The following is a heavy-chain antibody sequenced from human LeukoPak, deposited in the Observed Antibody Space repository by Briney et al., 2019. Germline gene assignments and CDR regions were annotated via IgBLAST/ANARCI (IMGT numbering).Heavy chain of an antibody. CDR2: ISSTSDYI. D-gene: IGHD4/OR15-4a*01. CDR1: GFSVRNNY. J-gene: IGHJ5*02. Sequence: GGSLRLSCVVSGFSVRNNYVSWVRQAPGKRLEWVSSISSTSDYIYYADSVKGRFTISRDNAKNSLYLQMNSLRAEDTAVYYCARGYGAGFDWFDPWGQGTLVTVSS. V-gene: IGHV3-21*01. CDR3: ARGYGAGFDWFDP.